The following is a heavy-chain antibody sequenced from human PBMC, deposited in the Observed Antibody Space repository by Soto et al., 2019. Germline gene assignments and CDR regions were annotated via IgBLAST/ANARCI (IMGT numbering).Heavy chain of an antibody. J-gene: IGHJ4*02. CDR3: AKRSPYSSGWYSPIFDY. CDR2: ISESGGST. Sequence: GGSLRLSCAASGFTFSSYEMNWVRQAPGKGLEWVSVISESGGSTHYADSVRGRFTVSRDNSKNSLSLRMNSLRDEDTAVYFCAKRSPYSSGWYSPIFDYWGQGALVTVSS. D-gene: IGHD6-13*01. CDR1: GFTFSSYE. V-gene: IGHV3-23*01.